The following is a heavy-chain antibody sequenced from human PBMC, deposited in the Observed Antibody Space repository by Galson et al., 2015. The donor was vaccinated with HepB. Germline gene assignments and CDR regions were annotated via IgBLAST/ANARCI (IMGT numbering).Heavy chain of an antibody. V-gene: IGHV3-7*03. Sequence: SLRLSCAASGFTFSSYWMNWVRQAPGKGLEWVAHINQDGSSKYYVDSVKGRFTISRDNAKDSVYLQLDSLRAEDTAVYYCARRISLVRWISTKPDYYYGIDVWGQGTTVTVAS. J-gene: IGHJ6*02. CDR1: GFTFSSYW. D-gene: IGHD3-10*01. CDR2: INQDGSSK. CDR3: ARRISLVRWISTKPDYYYGIDV.